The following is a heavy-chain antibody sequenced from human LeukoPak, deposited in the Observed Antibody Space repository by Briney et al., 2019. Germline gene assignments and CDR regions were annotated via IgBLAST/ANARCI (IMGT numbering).Heavy chain of an antibody. D-gene: IGHD3-22*01. J-gene: IGHJ2*01. V-gene: IGHV4-61*02. Sequence: SETLSLTCTVSGGSISSGGYYWSWIRQPAGKGPEWIGRIYTTGSTNYNPSLKSRVTISVDTSKNQFSLKLSSVTAADTAVYYWAREIMNYYDSFSYWYFDLWGRGTLVTVSS. CDR3: AREIMNYYDSFSYWYFDL. CDR1: GGSISSGGYY. CDR2: IYTTGST.